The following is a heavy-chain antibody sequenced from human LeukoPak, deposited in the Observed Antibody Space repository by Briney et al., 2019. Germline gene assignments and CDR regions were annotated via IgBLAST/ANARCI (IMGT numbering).Heavy chain of an antibody. CDR3: ARDLVYYDSSGGDY. CDR1: GFTFRSYG. D-gene: IGHD3-22*01. J-gene: IGHJ4*02. CDR2: ISNDGSIK. V-gene: IGHV3-30*03. Sequence: GGSLRLSCAASGFTFRSYGMHWVRQAPGKGLEWVAVISNDGSIKYYADSVKGRFTISRDNSKNTLYLQMDSLRAEDTAVYYCARDLVYYDSSGGDYWGQGTLVTVSS.